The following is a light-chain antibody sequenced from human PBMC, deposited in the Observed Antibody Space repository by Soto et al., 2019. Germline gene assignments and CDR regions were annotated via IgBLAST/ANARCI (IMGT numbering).Light chain of an antibody. CDR1: QSVSSNY. V-gene: IGKV3-20*01. CDR2: GAF. Sequence: EIVLTQSPGTLSLSPGERATLSCRASQSVSSNYLAWYQQKPGRAPRPLIYGAFSRATGIPDRFSGSGSGTDFTLTISRLEPEDFAVYYYQQYGSPFGGGTKVEIK. J-gene: IGKJ4*01. CDR3: QQYGSP.